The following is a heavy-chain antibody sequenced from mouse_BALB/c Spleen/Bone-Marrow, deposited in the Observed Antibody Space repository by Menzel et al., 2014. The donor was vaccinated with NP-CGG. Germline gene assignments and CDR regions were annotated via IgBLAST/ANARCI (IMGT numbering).Heavy chain of an antibody. CDR3: ARARSTVITTWYFDV. CDR1: GYTFTSYW. Sequence: DLVKPGASVKLSCKASGYTFTSYWINWIKQRPGQGLEWIGRSAPGSDNTYYNEMFKGKATLTVDTSSSTAYIQLSSLSSEDSAVYFCARARSTVITTWYFDVWGAGTTVTVSS. J-gene: IGHJ1*01. V-gene: IGHV1S41*01. CDR2: SAPGSDNT. D-gene: IGHD2-4*01.